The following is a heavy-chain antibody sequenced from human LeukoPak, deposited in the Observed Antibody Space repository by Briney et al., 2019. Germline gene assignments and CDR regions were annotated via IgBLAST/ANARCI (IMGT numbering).Heavy chain of an antibody. V-gene: IGHV1-69*13. Sequence: VKVSCKASGGTFSSYAISWVRQAPGQGLEWMGGIIPIFGTANYAQKFQGRVTITTDESTSTAYMELSSLRSEDTAVYYCARDGVRATVTTVPYWYFDLWGRGTLVTVSS. J-gene: IGHJ2*01. D-gene: IGHD4-17*01. CDR1: GGTFSSYA. CDR2: IIPIFGTA. CDR3: ARDGVRATVTTVPYWYFDL.